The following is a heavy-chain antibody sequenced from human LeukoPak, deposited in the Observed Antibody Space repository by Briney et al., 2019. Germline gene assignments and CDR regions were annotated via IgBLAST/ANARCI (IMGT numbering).Heavy chain of an antibody. J-gene: IGHJ4*02. Sequence: GGSLRLSCAASGFTFSSYWMSWVRQAPGKGLEWVANIKQDGSEKYYVDSVKGRFTISRDNAKNSLYLQMNSLRAEDTAVYYCASPGDYYYDSSGLDYWGQGTLVTVSS. CDR1: GFTFSSYW. D-gene: IGHD3-22*01. V-gene: IGHV3-7*01. CDR3: ASPGDYYYDSSGLDY. CDR2: IKQDGSEK.